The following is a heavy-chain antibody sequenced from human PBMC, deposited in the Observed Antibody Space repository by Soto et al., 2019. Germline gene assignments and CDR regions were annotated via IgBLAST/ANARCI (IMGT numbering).Heavy chain of an antibody. CDR2: IIPIFGTA. CDR1: GRTFSSYA. Sequence: GASVKVSCKASGRTFSSYAISWVRQAPGQGLEWMGGIIPIFGTANYAQKFQGRVTITADESTSTAYMELSSLRSDDTAVYYCARGIHSSGWYRDDAFDIWGQGTMVTVSS. D-gene: IGHD6-19*01. V-gene: IGHV1-69*13. CDR3: ARGIHSSGWYRDDAFDI. J-gene: IGHJ3*02.